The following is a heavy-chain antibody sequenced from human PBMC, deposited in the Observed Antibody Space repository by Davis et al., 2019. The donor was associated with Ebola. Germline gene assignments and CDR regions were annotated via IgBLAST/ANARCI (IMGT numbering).Heavy chain of an antibody. V-gene: IGHV3-30*19. D-gene: IGHD4-17*01. Sequence: GESLKISCAASGFTFSSYGMHWVRQAPGKGLEWVAVISYDGSNKYYADSVKGRFTISRDNSKNTLYLQMNSLRAEDTAVYYCARDDDYGAYGGYYGMDVWGQGTTVTVSS. CDR2: ISYDGSNK. CDR3: ARDDDYGAYGGYYGMDV. J-gene: IGHJ6*02. CDR1: GFTFSSYG.